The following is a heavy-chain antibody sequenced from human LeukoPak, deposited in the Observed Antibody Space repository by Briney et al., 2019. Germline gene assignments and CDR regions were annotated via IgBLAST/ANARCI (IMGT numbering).Heavy chain of an antibody. D-gene: IGHD3-3*01. CDR3: AKDTIRFLEWFGGGLGFDY. V-gene: IGHV3-30-3*01. Sequence: GGSLRLSCAASGFTFSSYSMHWVRQAPGKGLEWLAVISYDGSNKYYADSVKGRFTISRDNSKNTLYLQMNSLRAEDTAVYYCAKDTIRFLEWFGGGLGFDYWGQGTLVTVSS. CDR2: ISYDGSNK. CDR1: GFTFSSYS. J-gene: IGHJ4*02.